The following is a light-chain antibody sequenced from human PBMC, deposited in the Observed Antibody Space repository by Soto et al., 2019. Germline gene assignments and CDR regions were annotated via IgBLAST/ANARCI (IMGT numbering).Light chain of an antibody. CDR2: DAS. CDR1: QSVSSY. Sequence: EIVLTQSPATLSLSPGERATLSCRASQSVSSYLAWYQRKPGQAPRLLIYDASNRATGISARFSGSGSGTDFTLTISSLEPEDFAVYYCQQRSNWPPITFGQGTRLEIK. CDR3: QQRSNWPPIT. V-gene: IGKV3-11*01. J-gene: IGKJ5*01.